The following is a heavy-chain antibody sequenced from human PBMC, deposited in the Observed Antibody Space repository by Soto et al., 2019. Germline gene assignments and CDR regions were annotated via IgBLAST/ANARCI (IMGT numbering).Heavy chain of an antibody. V-gene: IGHV3-7*01. D-gene: IGHD3-3*01. Sequence: LRLSCAASGFTFSSYWMSWVRQAPGKGLEWVANIKQDGSEKYYVDSVKGRFTISRDNAKNSLYLQMNSLRAEDTAVYYCARVTGVTIFGVVTIDYGMDVWGQGTTVTVSS. J-gene: IGHJ6*02. CDR1: GFTFSSYW. CDR2: IKQDGSEK. CDR3: ARVTGVTIFGVVTIDYGMDV.